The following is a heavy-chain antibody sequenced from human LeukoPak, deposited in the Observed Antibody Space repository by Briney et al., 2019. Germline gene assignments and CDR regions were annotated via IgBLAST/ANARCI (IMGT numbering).Heavy chain of an antibody. J-gene: IGHJ4*02. CDR3: AKDGVRPDFGDYYSADF. CDR1: GLTFSRYA. D-gene: IGHD4-17*01. V-gene: IGHV3-23*01. Sequence: GGSLRLSCAASGLTFSRYAMTWVRQAPGKGLEWVSSTSGSGDRKYYADSVKGRFTISRDNSKNALYLQMNSLRAEDTAVYYCAKDGVRPDFGDYYSADFWGQGTLVTVSS. CDR2: TSGSGDRK.